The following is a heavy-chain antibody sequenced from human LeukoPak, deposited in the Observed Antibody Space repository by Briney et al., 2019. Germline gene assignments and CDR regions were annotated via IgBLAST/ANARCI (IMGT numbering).Heavy chain of an antibody. CDR2: ISGRGDTT. D-gene: IGHD5-24*01. J-gene: IGHJ4*02. Sequence: GGSLRLSCAASGFTFSIYAMTWVRRAPGKGLECVPAISGRGDTTNSADSVQGRFTISRDNSKTAPYLQMNGLRAEDTAVYYCAKDPAAGVATTKLDYWGQGTLVTVSS. V-gene: IGHV3-23*01. CDR1: GFTFSIYA. CDR3: AKDPAAGVATTKLDY.